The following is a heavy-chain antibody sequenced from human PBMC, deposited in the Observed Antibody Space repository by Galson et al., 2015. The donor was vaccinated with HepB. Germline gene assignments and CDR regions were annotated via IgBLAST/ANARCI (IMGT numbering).Heavy chain of an antibody. J-gene: IGHJ4*02. CDR3: ARARYSGSYACDY. CDR1: GGTFSSYA. V-gene: IGHV1-69*04. Sequence: SVKVSCKASGGTFSSYAISWVRQAPGQGLEWMGRIIPILGIANYAQKFQGRVTITADKSTSTAYMELSSLRSEDTAVYYCARARYSGSYACDYWGQGTLVTVSS. CDR2: IIPILGIA. D-gene: IGHD1-26*01.